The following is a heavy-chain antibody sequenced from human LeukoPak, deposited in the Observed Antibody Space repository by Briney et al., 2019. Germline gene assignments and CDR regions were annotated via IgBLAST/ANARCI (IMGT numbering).Heavy chain of an antibody. CDR1: GYTFTSYG. Sequence: ASVKVSCKASGYTFTSYGISWVRQAPGQGLEWMGWISAYNGNTNYAQKLQGRATMTTDTSTSTAYMELRSLRPDDTAVYYCARETGRSSSPKDYFDYWGQGTLVTVSS. J-gene: IGHJ4*02. D-gene: IGHD6-13*01. CDR3: ARETGRSSSPKDYFDY. V-gene: IGHV1-18*01. CDR2: ISAYNGNT.